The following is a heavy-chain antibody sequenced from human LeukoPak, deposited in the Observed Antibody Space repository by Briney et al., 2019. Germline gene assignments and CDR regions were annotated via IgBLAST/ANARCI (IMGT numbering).Heavy chain of an antibody. CDR2: ISGSGGST. J-gene: IGHJ4*02. D-gene: IGHD6-19*01. CDR1: GFTFSSYA. Sequence: GGSLRLSCAASGFTFSSYAMSWVRQAPGKGLEWVSAISGSGGSTYYADSVKGRLTISRDNSKNTLYQQMNSLRAEDTAVYYCAKARLAGLFDYWGQGTLVTVSS. CDR3: AKARLAGLFDY. V-gene: IGHV3-23*01.